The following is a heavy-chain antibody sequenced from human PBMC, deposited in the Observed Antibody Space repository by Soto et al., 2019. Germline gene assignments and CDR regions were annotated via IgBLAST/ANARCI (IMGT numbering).Heavy chain of an antibody. J-gene: IGHJ6*02. CDR2: IIPIFGTA. D-gene: IGHD3-22*01. CDR1: GGTFSSYA. V-gene: IGHV1-69*01. CDR3: ARDLDYYDSSGYSLPYYYYGMDV. Sequence: QVQLVQSGAEVKKPGSSVKVSCKASGGTFSSYAISWVRQAPGQGLEWMGGIIPIFGTANYVQKFQGRVTITADESTSTAYMELSSLRSEDTAVYYRARDLDYYDSSGYSLPYYYYGMDVWGQGTTVTVSS.